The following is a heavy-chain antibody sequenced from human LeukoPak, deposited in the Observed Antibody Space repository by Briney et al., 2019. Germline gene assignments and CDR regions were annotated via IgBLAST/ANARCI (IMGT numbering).Heavy chain of an antibody. D-gene: IGHD6-6*01. V-gene: IGHV3-7*01. J-gene: IGHJ4*02. Sequence: GGSLRLSCAASGFTFSSYWMTWVRQAPGKGPEWVANIKQDGSEAYYVDSVRDRFTISRDNAENSLFLQMNSLRAEDTAVYYCARRGGSSSRRSPIDYWGQGTLVTVSS. CDR3: ARRGGSSSRRSPIDY. CDR2: IKQDGSEA. CDR1: GFTFSSYW.